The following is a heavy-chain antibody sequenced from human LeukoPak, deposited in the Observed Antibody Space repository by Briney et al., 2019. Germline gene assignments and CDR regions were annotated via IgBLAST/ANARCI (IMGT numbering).Heavy chain of an antibody. Sequence: GGSLRLSCAASGFTFSSYAMHWVRQAPGKGLEWVAVISYDGSNKYYADSVKGRFTISRDNSKNTLYLQMNSLRAEDTAVYYCARGKQSSGWYNSYYYYGMDVWGQGTTVTVSS. CDR3: ARGKQSSGWYNSYYYYGMDV. V-gene: IGHV3-30-3*01. J-gene: IGHJ6*02. CDR1: GFTFSSYA. D-gene: IGHD6-19*01. CDR2: ISYDGSNK.